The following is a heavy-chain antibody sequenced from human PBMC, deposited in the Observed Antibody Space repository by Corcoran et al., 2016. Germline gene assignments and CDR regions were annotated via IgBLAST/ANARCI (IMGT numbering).Heavy chain of an antibody. CDR3: ARDSQPLGAVVPAAMVRYFDY. Sequence: QLQLQESGPGLVKPSETLSLTCTVSGGSISSSSYYWGWIRQPPGKGLEWIGSIYYSGSTYYNPSLKSRVTISVDTSKNQFSLKLSSVTAADTAVDYCARDSQPLGAVVPAAMVRYFDYWGQGTLVTVSS. J-gene: IGHJ4*02. V-gene: IGHV4-39*07. D-gene: IGHD2-2*01. CDR1: GGSISSSSYY. CDR2: IYYSGST.